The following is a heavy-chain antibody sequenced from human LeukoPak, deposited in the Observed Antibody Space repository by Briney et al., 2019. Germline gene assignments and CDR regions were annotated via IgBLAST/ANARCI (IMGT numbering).Heavy chain of an antibody. D-gene: IGHD3-10*01. V-gene: IGHV4-59*12. CDR3: ARDAPPRNYYGSGSYLSY. Sequence: SETLSLTCTVSGGSISSYYWSWIRQPPGKGLEWIGYIYYSGSTNYNPSLKSRVTISVDTSKNQFSLKLSSVTAADTAVYYCARDAPPRNYYGSGSYLSYWGQGTLVTVSS. CDR2: IYYSGST. CDR1: GGSISSYY. J-gene: IGHJ4*02.